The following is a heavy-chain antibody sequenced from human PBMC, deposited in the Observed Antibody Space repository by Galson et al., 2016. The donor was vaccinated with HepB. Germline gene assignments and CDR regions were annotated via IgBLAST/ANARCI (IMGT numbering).Heavy chain of an antibody. CDR2: TAYRSTWYN. Sequence: CAISGDSVSSNSAAWNWIRQSPSRGLEWLGRTAYRSTWYNDYAVSVKSRITINPDTSKNQFSLHLNSVTPEDTAVYFCARDSERVNLFDSWGQGTLVTVSS. CDR3: ARDSERVNLFDS. V-gene: IGHV6-1*01. D-gene: IGHD1-26*01. J-gene: IGHJ5*01. CDR1: GDSVSSNSAA.